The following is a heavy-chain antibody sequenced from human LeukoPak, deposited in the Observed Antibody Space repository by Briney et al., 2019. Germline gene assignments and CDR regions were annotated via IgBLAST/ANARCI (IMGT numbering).Heavy chain of an antibody. J-gene: IGHJ4*02. D-gene: IGHD5-24*01. Sequence: ASVKVSCKVSGYTLSELSMHWVRQAPGKGLEWMESFDPKDAETIYTQKFQGRVAMTRDTSTSTAYMELRSLRSDDTAVYYCARRQARWLQWKSEYYFDYWGQGTLVTVSS. CDR1: GYTLSELS. CDR3: ARRQARWLQWKSEYYFDY. V-gene: IGHV1-24*01. CDR2: FDPKDAET.